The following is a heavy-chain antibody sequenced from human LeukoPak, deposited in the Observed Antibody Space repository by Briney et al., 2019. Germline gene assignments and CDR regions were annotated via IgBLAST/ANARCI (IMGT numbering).Heavy chain of an antibody. CDR1: GFTFSNYA. CDR3: LEDQGGYSAY. Sequence: GGSLRLSCSVSGFTFSNYAMHWVRQAPGKGLEYVSSVTSDGSTTYYADSLKGRFTISRDNSKNILYLQMSSLRPEDTALYYCLEDQGGYSAYWGQGTLVTVSS. J-gene: IGHJ4*02. V-gene: IGHV3-64D*09. CDR2: VTSDGSTT. D-gene: IGHD5-12*01.